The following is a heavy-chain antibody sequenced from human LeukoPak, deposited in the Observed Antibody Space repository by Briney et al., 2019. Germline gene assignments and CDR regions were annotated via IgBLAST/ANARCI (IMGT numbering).Heavy chain of an antibody. CDR2: FYPEDGET. Sequence: ASVKVSCKVSGYTLTELSMHWVRQAPGKGPEWMGGFYPEDGETIYAQKYQGRVTMTEDTSTDTAYMELSSLRSEDTAVYYCATLPYDSSGYCFFDYWGQGTLVTVSS. J-gene: IGHJ4*02. V-gene: IGHV1-24*01. D-gene: IGHD3-22*01. CDR3: ATLPYDSSGYCFFDY. CDR1: GYTLTELS.